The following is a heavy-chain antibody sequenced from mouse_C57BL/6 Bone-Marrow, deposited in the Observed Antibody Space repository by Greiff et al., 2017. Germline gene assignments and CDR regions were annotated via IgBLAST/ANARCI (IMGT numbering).Heavy chain of an antibody. CDR1: GYTFTNYW. D-gene: IGHD2-4*01. Sequence: QVQLQQSGAELVRPGTSVKMSCKASGYTFTNYWIGWAKQRPGHGLEWIGDIYPGGGYTNYNEKFKGQATLTADNSSSTAYMQFSSLTSEDSAIYYCAREGLYYDYAYWGQGTRVTVSA. CDR3: AREGLYYDYAY. CDR2: IYPGGGYT. J-gene: IGHJ3*01. V-gene: IGHV1-63*01.